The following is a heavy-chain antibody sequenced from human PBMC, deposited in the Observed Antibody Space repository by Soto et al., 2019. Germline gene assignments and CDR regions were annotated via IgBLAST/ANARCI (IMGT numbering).Heavy chain of an antibody. D-gene: IGHD6-19*01. J-gene: IGHJ6*02. CDR2: IYPGDSDT. Sequence: PGESLKISCKGSGYSFTSYWIGWVRQMPGKGLEWMGIIYPGDSDTRYSPSFQGQVTISADKSISTAYLQWSSLKAPDTAMYYCARDTYSSGSEKYYYYYGMDVWGQGTTVTVSS. CDR1: GYSFTSYW. CDR3: ARDTYSSGSEKYYYYYGMDV. V-gene: IGHV5-51*01.